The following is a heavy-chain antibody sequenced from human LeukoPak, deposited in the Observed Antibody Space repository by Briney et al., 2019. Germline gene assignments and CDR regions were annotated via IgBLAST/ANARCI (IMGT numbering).Heavy chain of an antibody. CDR2: INPNRGGT. D-gene: IGHD3-22*01. V-gene: IGHV1-2*02. CDR3: ARDFHSSGYYHYFHY. Sequence: ASVKVSCKASGYTFSNYYIHWVRQAPGHGLEWMGWINPNRGGTDYAQKFQGRVTMTTDTSTSTAYMELRSLRSDDTAVYYCARDFHSSGYYHYFHYWGQGTLVTVSS. J-gene: IGHJ4*02. CDR1: GYTFSNYY.